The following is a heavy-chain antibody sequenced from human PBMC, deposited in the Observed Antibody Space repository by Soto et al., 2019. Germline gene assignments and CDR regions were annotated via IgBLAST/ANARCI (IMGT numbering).Heavy chain of an antibody. J-gene: IGHJ6*02. V-gene: IGHV3-30-3*01. D-gene: IGHD6-13*01. CDR3: ARSGAGIGGHYYYYGMDV. CDR2: ISYDGSNK. CDR1: GFTFSSYA. Sequence: GGSLRLSCAASGFTFSSYAMHWVRQAPGKGLEWVAVISYDGSNKYYADSVKGRFTISRDNSKNTLYLQMNSLRAEDTAVYYCARSGAGIGGHYYYYGMDVWGQGTTVTVSS.